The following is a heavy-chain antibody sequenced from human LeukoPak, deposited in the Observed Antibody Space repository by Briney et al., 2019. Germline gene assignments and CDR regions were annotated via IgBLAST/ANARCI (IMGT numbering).Heavy chain of an antibody. V-gene: IGHV4-34*01. CDR1: GVSFSGYY. CDR2: INHSGST. D-gene: IGHD3-10*01. J-gene: IGHJ4*02. CDR3: ARGLHYGPGYFDY. Sequence: SETLSLTCAVYGVSFSGYYWSWIRQPPGKGLEWMGEINHSGSTNYNPSLKSRVTISVDTSKNQFSLKLSSVTAADTAVYYCARGLHYGPGYFDYWGQGTLVTVSS.